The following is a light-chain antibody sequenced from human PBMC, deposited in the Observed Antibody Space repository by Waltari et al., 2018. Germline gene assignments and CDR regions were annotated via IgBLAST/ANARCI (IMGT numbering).Light chain of an antibody. CDR2: EAT. V-gene: IGLV2-23*01. CDR3: CSYVGGSRVL. CDR1: RSDIGAYNF. Sequence: QSVLTQPASVSGSPGQSITISCTGTRSDIGAYNFVSRFQQLPGQAPRLLISEATKRPSGVSYRFSGSKSGNTASLSISDLQAEDEADYYCCSYVGGSRVLFGGGTKLTV. J-gene: IGLJ2*01.